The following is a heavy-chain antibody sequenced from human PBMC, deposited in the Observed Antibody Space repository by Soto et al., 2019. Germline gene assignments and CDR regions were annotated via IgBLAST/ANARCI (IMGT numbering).Heavy chain of an antibody. CDR3: ARELATIETYYYYYGMDV. V-gene: IGHV1-46*01. D-gene: IGHD5-12*01. CDR1: GYTFTSYY. J-gene: IGHJ6*02. CDR2: INPSGGST. Sequence: GASVKVSCKASGYTFTSYYMHWVRQAPGQRLEWMGIINPSGGSTSYAQRFQGRVTMTRDTSTSTVYMELSSLTSEDTAVYYCARELATIETYYYYYGMDVWGQGTTVTVSS.